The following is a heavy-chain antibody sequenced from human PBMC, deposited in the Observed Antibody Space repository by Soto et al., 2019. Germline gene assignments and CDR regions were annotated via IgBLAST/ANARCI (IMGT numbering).Heavy chain of an antibody. CDR1: GFTVANNYL. V-gene: IGHV4-4*01. D-gene: IGHD2-21*02. CDR2: VYHTGDT. CDR3: AREIVTAGGNNYLDY. J-gene: IGHJ4*01. Sequence: GSLSLSCGVSGFTVANNYLCRWLRQSPGRGLEWIGNVYHTGDTNFNPSLQSRVTFSVDKSNNQFSLRLTSVTAADTAVYFCAREIVTAGGNNYLDYWGHGTLVTVYS.